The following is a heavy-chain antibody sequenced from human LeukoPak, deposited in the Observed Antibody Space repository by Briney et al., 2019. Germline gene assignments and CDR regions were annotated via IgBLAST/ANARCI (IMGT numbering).Heavy chain of an antibody. Sequence: GRSLRLSCAASGFTFSYYGMHWVRQAPGKGLEWVAVIWYDGSNKYYADSVKGRFTISRDNSKNTLYLQMHSLRAEDTAVYYCAGLWFGELGGGFDPWGLGTLVSVSS. CDR2: IWYDGSNK. CDR3: AGLWFGELGGGFDP. CDR1: GFTFSYYG. J-gene: IGHJ5*02. V-gene: IGHV3-33*01. D-gene: IGHD3-10*01.